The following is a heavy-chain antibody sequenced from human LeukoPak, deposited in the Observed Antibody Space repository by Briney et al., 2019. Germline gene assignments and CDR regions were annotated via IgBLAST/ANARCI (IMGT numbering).Heavy chain of an antibody. CDR3: ARGLSSAGYYMDV. CDR2: INHSGST. V-gene: IGHV4-39*07. J-gene: IGHJ6*03. Sequence: SETLPLTCTVSGDSISSSRYFWSWIRQPPGKGLEWIGEINHSGSTSYNPSLKSRVTISVHTSKTQFSLRLSSVTAADTAVYYCARGLSSAGYYMDVWGKGTTVTVSS. CDR1: GDSISSSRYF. D-gene: IGHD6-6*01.